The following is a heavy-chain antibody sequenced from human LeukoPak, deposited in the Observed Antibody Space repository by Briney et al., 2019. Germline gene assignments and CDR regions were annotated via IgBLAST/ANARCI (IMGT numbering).Heavy chain of an antibody. V-gene: IGHV7-4-1*02. J-gene: IGHJ4*02. CDR1: GYTFTGYY. CDR2: INTNTGNP. Sequence: EASVKVSCKASGYTFTGYYMHWVRQASGQGLQWMGWINTNTGNPTYAQGFTGRYVFSLDTSVSTAYLQISGLTADDTAVYFCGRDPRLGIRGYTYGYIEYWGQGTLVTVSS. CDR3: GRDPRLGIRGYTYGYIEY. D-gene: IGHD5-18*01.